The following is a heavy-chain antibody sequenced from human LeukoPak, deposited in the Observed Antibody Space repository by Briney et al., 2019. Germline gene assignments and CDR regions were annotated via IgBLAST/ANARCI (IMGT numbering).Heavy chain of an antibody. J-gene: IGHJ5*02. Sequence: ASVKVSCKASGYTFTSYDINWVRQATGQGLEWMGWINPNSGGTNYAQKFQGRVTMTRDTSISTAYMELSRLRSDDTAVYYCATTWGAAAVNWFDPWGQGTLVTVSS. CDR1: GYTFTSYD. V-gene: IGHV1-2*02. CDR3: ATTWGAAAVNWFDP. D-gene: IGHD6-13*01. CDR2: INPNSGGT.